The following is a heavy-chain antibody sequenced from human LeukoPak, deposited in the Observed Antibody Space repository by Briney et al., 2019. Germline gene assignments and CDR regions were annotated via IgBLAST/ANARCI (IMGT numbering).Heavy chain of an antibody. J-gene: IGHJ6*03. CDR3: ARGRRYSSSWYSRDYYYYMDV. CDR2: ISSSSSYI. D-gene: IGHD6-13*01. V-gene: IGHV3-21*01. Sequence: PGGSLRLSCAASGFTFSSYSMNWVRQAPGKGLEWVSSISSSSSYIYYADSVKGRFTISRDNAKNSLYLQMNSLRAEDTAVYYCARGRRYSSSWYSRDYYYYMDVWGKGTTVTVSS. CDR1: GFTFSSYS.